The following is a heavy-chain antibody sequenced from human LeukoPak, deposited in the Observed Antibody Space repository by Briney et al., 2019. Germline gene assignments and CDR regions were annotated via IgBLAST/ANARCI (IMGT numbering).Heavy chain of an antibody. CDR2: TYYRSKWYN. V-gene: IGHV6-1*01. Sequence: SQTLSLTCAISGDSVSSNSATWNWIRQSPSRGLEWLGRTYYRSKWYNDYAVSVKSRIIVNSDTSKNQLSLLLNSVTPEDTAVYYCARGANWAIDYWGQGTLVTVSS. CDR3: ARGANWAIDY. CDR1: GDSVSSNSAT. D-gene: IGHD7-27*01. J-gene: IGHJ4*02.